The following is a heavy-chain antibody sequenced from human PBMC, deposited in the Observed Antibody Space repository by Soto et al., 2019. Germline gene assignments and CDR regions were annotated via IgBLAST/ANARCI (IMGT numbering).Heavy chain of an antibody. CDR3: ARSQGSSTSLEIYYYYYYGMDV. CDR1: GGTFGSYA. CDR2: IIPIPGTA. Sequence: QVQLVQSGAEVKKPGSSVKVSCKASGGTFGSYAISWVRQAPGQGLKWMGGIIPIPGTANYAQKFQGRVTIAADEPTSTAYMELSSLRSEDTAVYYCARSQGSSTSLEIYYYYYYGMDVWGQGTTVTVSS. V-gene: IGHV1-69*01. J-gene: IGHJ6*02. D-gene: IGHD2-2*01.